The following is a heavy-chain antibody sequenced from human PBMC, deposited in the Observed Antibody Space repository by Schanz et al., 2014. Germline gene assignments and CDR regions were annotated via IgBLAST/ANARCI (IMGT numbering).Heavy chain of an antibody. Sequence: VHLVESGGGVVQPGRSLRLSCAASGFTFSDYYMTWIRQAPGKGLEWVSAISGSGGSTYYVDSVKGRFTISRDNSKNTLYLQVNSLRAEDTAVYYCAKVAPAATYLDSWGLGTLVTVSS. V-gene: IGHV3-23*04. CDR3: AKVAPAATYLDS. CDR2: ISGSGGST. CDR1: GFTFSDYY. D-gene: IGHD2-2*01. J-gene: IGHJ4*02.